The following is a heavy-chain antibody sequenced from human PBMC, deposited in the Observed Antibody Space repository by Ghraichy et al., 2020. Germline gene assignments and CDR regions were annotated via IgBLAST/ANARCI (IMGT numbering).Heavy chain of an antibody. CDR3: ARDNDGAFDY. D-gene: IGHD1-1*01. CDR1: GGSISSGGYY. CDR2: IYYSGST. V-gene: IGHV4-31*03. J-gene: IGHJ4*02. Sequence: SETLSLTCTVSGGSISSGGYYWSWIRQHPGKGLEWIGYIYYSGSTYYYPSLKSRVTISVDTSKNQFSLKLSSVTAADTAVYYCARDNDGAFDYWGQGTLVTVSS.